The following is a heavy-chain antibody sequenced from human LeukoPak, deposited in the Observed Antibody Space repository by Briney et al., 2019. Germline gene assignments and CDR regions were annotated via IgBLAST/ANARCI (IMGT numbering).Heavy chain of an antibody. D-gene: IGHD6-19*01. CDR1: GYTFSNYG. J-gene: IGHJ4*02. Sequence: ASVKVSCKASGYTFSNYGVSWVRQAPGLGLEWIGCTSYNGNTNYAQKFQDRVTMTTDTSTTTAYMEWRSLESDDTAVYYCARHSGSGWQALGYWGQGTLVSVSS. CDR3: ARHSGSGWQALGY. CDR2: TSYNGNT. V-gene: IGHV1-18*04.